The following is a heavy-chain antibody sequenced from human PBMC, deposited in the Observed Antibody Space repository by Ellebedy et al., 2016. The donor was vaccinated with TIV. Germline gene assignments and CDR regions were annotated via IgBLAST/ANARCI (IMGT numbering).Heavy chain of an antibody. Sequence: MPSETLSLTCAISGDSVSDSSTTWNWIRQSPSRGLEWLGRAYYRSKWLNDYAVSVKGRISISQDTSKNQISLHLASVTPEDTDVYYCARNPSWCWSCLDVWGQGTTVTVSS. V-gene: IGHV6-1*01. J-gene: IGHJ6*02. CDR1: GDSVSDSSTT. CDR3: ARNPSWCWSCLDV. D-gene: IGHD3-3*01. CDR2: AYYRSKWLN.